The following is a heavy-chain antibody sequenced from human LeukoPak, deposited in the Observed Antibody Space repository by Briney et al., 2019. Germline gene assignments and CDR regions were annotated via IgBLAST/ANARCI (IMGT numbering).Heavy chain of an antibody. D-gene: IGHD3-22*01. Sequence: SETLSLTCTVSGGSISSYYWSWIRQPPGKGLEWIGYIYTSGSTNYNPSLKSRVTISVDTSKNQFSLKLSSVTAADTAVYYCARQAPGYYFDYWGQGTLVTASS. V-gene: IGHV4-4*09. CDR2: IYTSGST. CDR3: ARQAPGYYFDY. CDR1: GGSISSYY. J-gene: IGHJ4*02.